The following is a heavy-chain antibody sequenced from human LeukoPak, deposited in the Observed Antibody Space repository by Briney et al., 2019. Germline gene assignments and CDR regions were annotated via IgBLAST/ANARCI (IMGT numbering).Heavy chain of an antibody. J-gene: IGHJ4*02. CDR1: GYTFTDYF. Sequence: ASVKVSCKASGYTFTDYFLHWVRQAPGQRLEWMGWINPNSGDTKYVQKFQGRVTMTRVTSIATAYMELNRLRSDDTAVYYCARDQGYRYGYGEFDYWGQGTLVTVCS. D-gene: IGHD5-18*01. V-gene: IGHV1-2*02. CDR2: INPNSGDT. CDR3: ARDQGYRYGYGEFDY.